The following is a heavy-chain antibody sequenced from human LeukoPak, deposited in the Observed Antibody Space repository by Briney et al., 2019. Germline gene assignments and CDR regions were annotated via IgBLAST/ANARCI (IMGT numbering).Heavy chain of an antibody. CDR1: GFTFDDYG. V-gene: IGHV3-21*01. CDR3: ARSLQKASVLWFGELTSYYFDY. D-gene: IGHD3-10*01. J-gene: IGHJ4*02. Sequence: PGGSLRLSCAASGFTFDDYGMSWVRQAPGKGLEWVSSISSSSSYIYYADSVKGRFTISRDNAKNSLYLQMNSLRAEDTAVYYCARSLQKASVLWFGELTSYYFDYWGQGTLVTVSS. CDR2: ISSSSSYI.